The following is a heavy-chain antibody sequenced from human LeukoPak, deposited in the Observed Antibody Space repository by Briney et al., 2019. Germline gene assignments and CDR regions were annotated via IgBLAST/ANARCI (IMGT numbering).Heavy chain of an antibody. Sequence: GGSLRLSCAASGFTFSSYAMSWVRQAPGQGLEWVSALSGSGDNTYYANSVKGRFTISRDNSKNTLYLQMDSLRAEDTALYYCAKPDSSTWYGRGFDFWAQGTLVTVSS. CDR1: GFTFSSYA. CDR2: LSGSGDNT. V-gene: IGHV3-23*01. D-gene: IGHD6-13*01. J-gene: IGHJ4*02. CDR3: AKPDSSTWYGRGFDF.